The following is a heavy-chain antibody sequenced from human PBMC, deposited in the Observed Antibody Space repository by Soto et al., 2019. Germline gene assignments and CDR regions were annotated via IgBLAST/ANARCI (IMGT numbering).Heavy chain of an antibody. CDR3: ARDLARGFDY. Sequence: QVQLVESGGGVVQPGRSLRLSCAASGFTFSSYAMHWVRQAPGKGLEWVAVISYDGSNKYYADSVKGRFIISRDNSKNTLYLQMNSLRAEDTAVYYCARDLARGFDYWGQGTLVTVSS. CDR2: ISYDGSNK. CDR1: GFTFSSYA. J-gene: IGHJ4*02. V-gene: IGHV3-30-3*01.